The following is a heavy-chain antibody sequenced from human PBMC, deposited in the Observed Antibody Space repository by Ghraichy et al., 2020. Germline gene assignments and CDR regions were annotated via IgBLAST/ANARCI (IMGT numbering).Heavy chain of an antibody. CDR3: ARDPTCTTATCHPHGMDV. CDR2: LYTSGVT. J-gene: IGHJ6*02. Sequence: LSLTCAASGFSVSTNYMNWVRQAPGKGLEWVALLYTSGVTRYADSVKGRFTISRDHSRNTLSLQMSGLKGGDSAVYFCARDPTCTTATCHPHGMDVWGPGTTVTVSS. V-gene: IGHV3-53*01. D-gene: IGHD2/OR15-2a*01. CDR1: GFSVSTNY.